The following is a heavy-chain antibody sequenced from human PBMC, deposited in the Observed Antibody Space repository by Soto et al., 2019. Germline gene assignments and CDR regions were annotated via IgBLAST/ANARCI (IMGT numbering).Heavy chain of an antibody. Sequence: EVQLLESGGGLVQPGGSLRLSCAASGFTFSSYAMSWVRQAPGKGLEWVSAISGSGGSTYYADSVKGRFTISRDNSKNTLYLQMNSLRAEDAAVYYCAKDRRSGSYYFYWGQGTLVTVSS. CDR2: ISGSGGST. V-gene: IGHV3-23*01. CDR1: GFTFSSYA. J-gene: IGHJ4*02. D-gene: IGHD3-10*01. CDR3: AKDRRSGSYYFY.